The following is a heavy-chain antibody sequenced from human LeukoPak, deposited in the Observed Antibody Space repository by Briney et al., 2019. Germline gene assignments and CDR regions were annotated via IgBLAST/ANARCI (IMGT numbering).Heavy chain of an antibody. D-gene: IGHD3-16*01. Sequence: SETLSLTCTVSGVSITSSYWNWIRQPPGKGLEWIGYVYYSGNTNYSPFLKSRVTISVGTSKDQFSLKLTSVTAADTAVYYCARGRGAYYYAMDVWGQGTTVTVSS. J-gene: IGHJ6*02. CDR2: VYYSGNT. V-gene: IGHV4-59*01. CDR3: ARGRGAYYYAMDV. CDR1: GVSITSSY.